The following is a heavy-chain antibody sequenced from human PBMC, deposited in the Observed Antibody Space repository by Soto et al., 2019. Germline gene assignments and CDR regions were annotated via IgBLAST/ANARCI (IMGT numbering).Heavy chain of an antibody. Sequence: QVQLVESGGGLVKPGGSLRLSCAASGFTFSDYYMSWIRQAPGRGLEWISYISTSSSYTIYAASVTGRFTISRDNAKNSLYLQMNSLRAEDTAVYYCARMYYYGSGEHYWFDPWGQGTLVTVSS. CDR1: GFTFSDYY. CDR2: ISTSSSYT. J-gene: IGHJ5*02. V-gene: IGHV3-11*05. CDR3: ARMYYYGSGEHYWFDP. D-gene: IGHD3-10*01.